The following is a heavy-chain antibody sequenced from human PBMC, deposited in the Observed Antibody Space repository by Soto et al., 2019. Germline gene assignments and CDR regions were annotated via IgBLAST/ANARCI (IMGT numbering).Heavy chain of an antibody. CDR3: ARADSYYGHASDI. D-gene: IGHD3-10*01. CDR2: IYYSGST. V-gene: IGHV4-59*01. Sequence: SETLSLTCTVSGGSISSYYWSWIRQPPGKGLEWIGYIYYSGSTNYNPSLKSRVTISVDTSKNQFSLKLSSVTAADTAVYYCARADSYYGHASDIWGQGTMVTVSS. CDR1: GGSISSYY. J-gene: IGHJ3*02.